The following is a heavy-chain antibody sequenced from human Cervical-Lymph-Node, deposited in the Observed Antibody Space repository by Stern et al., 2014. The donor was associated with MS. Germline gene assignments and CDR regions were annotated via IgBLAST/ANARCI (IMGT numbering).Heavy chain of an antibody. CDR3: ARDGVGNDDALDI. J-gene: IGHJ3*02. V-gene: IGHV1-18*01. CDR1: GYTFTSYG. CDR2: RSGYNRNT. D-gene: IGHD1-26*01. Sequence: VQLVESGAEVKKPGASVKVSCKASGYTFTSYGISWVRQAPGQGLEWMGWRSGYNRNTEYARKLQDSVTMTTDTSTTAAYMELRSLRADDTAVYYCARDGVGNDDALDIWGRGTMVTVSS.